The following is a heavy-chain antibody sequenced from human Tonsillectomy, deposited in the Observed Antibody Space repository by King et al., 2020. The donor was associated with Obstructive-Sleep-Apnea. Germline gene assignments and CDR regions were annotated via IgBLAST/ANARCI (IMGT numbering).Heavy chain of an antibody. Sequence: VQLVESGGGFVLPGRSLRLSCAASRFTFDDCAMHWVRPVSGKGLEWVSSISWRGDRVAYADSVKGRFTISRDNAKNSLFLQMNSLRREDTAVYYCAKDQGEYFGVGAFDIWGQGTLVTVSS. V-gene: IGHV3-9*01. J-gene: IGHJ3*02. CDR3: AKDQGEYFGVGAFDI. D-gene: IGHD3-10*01. CDR1: RFTFDDCA. CDR2: ISWRGDRV.